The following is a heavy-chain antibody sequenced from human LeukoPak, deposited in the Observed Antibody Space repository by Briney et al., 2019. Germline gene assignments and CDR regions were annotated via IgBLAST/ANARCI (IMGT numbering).Heavy chain of an antibody. CDR3: ARVEVGDWFDP. D-gene: IGHD3-10*01. CDR2: IYDSGST. CDR1: GGSIRSSYYY. J-gene: IGHJ5*02. V-gene: IGHV4-39*07. Sequence: PSETLSLTCTVSGGSIRSSYYYWGWIRQPPGKGLEWIGSIYDSGSTYYNPSLKSRVTISVDTSKNQFSLKLNSVTAADTAVHYCARVEVGDWFDPWGQGTLVTVSS.